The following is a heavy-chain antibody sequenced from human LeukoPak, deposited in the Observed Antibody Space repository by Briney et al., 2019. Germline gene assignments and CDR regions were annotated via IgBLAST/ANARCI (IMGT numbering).Heavy chain of an antibody. D-gene: IGHD3-10*01. Sequence: SETLSLTCTVSGGSISSGSYYWGWIRQPPGKGLEWIGSIYYSGSTYYNPSLKSRVTISVDTSKNQFSLKLSSVTAADTAVYYCARDSHYGPEPGSFDYWGQGTLVTVSS. CDR1: GGSISSGSYY. CDR2: IYYSGST. CDR3: ARDSHYGPEPGSFDY. V-gene: IGHV4-39*07. J-gene: IGHJ4*02.